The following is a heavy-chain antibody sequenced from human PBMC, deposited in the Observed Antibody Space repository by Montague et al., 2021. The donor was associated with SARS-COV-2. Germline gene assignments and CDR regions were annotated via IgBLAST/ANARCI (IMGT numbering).Heavy chain of an antibody. Sequence: TLSLTCTVSGGSISSGSYYWSWIRQPAGQGLEWIGRISSSGSTNYNPSLKSRVTISVDTSKNQFSLKLSAVTAADTAVYYCARNIAVTGLLDFWGQGTLVTVSS. CDR1: GGSISSGSYY. J-gene: IGHJ4*02. D-gene: IGHD6-19*01. CDR3: ARNIAVTGLLDF. V-gene: IGHV4-61*02. CDR2: ISSSGST.